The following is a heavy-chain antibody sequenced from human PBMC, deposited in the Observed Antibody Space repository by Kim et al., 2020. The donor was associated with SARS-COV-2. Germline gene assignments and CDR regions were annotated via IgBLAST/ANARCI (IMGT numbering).Heavy chain of an antibody. CDR1: GGSISSGSYY. J-gene: IGHJ4*02. CDR3: ARDDGYSYGKGLDY. CDR2: IYTSGST. D-gene: IGHD5-18*01. V-gene: IGHV4-61*02. Sequence: SETLSLTCTVSGGSISSGSYYWSWIRQPAGKGLEWIGRIYTSGSTNYNPSLKSRVTISVDTSKNQFSLKLSSVTAADTAVYYCARDDGYSYGKGLDYWGQGTLVTVSS.